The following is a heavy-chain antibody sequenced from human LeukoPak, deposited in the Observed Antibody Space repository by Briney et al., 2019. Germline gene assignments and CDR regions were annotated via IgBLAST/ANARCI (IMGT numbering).Heavy chain of an antibody. CDR3: LWVAVAGNGY. J-gene: IGHJ4*02. D-gene: IGHD6-19*01. CDR2: IRSRANSYAT. V-gene: IGHV3-73*01. Sequence: GGSLRLSCAASGFIFSDSAMHWVRQASGKGLEWVGRIRSRANSYATEYVASVKGRFTISRDDSKNTAYLQMNSLKIEDTAVYYCLWVAVAGNGYWGQGTLVTVSS. CDR1: GFIFSDSA.